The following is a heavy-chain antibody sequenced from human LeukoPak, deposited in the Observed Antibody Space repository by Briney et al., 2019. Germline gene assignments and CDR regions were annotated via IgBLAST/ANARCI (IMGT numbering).Heavy chain of an antibody. D-gene: IGHD7-27*01. CDR3: ARDRLGNFDY. V-gene: IGHV4-59*11. CDR2: IYYSGST. CDR1: SVTISSHY. Sequence: SDILTLTCTVSSVTISSHYMTSIRHPPCTGLEWIGHIYYSGSTNYNPSLKSRVTISVDTSKNQFSLKLSSVTAADTAVYYCARDRLGNFDYWGQGTLVTVSS. J-gene: IGHJ4*02.